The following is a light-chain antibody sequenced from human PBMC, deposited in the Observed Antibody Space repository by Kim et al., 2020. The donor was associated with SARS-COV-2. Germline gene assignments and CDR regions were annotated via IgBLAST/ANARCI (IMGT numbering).Light chain of an antibody. J-gene: IGKJ2*03. CDR2: AAS. CDR1: QSINSY. V-gene: IGKV1-39*01. CDR3: QQSYSPPYS. Sequence: SASVGDRVTRACQTRQSINSYLNWYQQKPGKAPKFLMYAASSLQSGVPSKFRGSGHGTDFTLTIRVLQPEDFATYYCQQSYSPPYSFGQGTKLEI.